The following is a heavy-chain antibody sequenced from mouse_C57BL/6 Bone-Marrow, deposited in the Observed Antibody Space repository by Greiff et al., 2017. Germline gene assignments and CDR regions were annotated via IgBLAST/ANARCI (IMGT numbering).Heavy chain of an antibody. J-gene: IGHJ3*01. CDR2: IYPRSGNT. V-gene: IGHV1-81*01. CDR1: GYTFTSYG. D-gene: IGHD2-1*01. CDR3: AREAVYCGNPAWFAY. Sequence: QVQLQQSGAELARPGASVKLSCKASGYTFTSYGISWVKQRTGQGLEWIGDIYPRSGNTYYNEKFKGKATLTADKSSSTAYMELRSLTSEASAFYFCAREAVYCGNPAWFAYWGQGTLVTVSA.